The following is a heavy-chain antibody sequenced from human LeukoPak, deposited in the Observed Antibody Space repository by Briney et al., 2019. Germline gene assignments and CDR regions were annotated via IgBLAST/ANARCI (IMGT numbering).Heavy chain of an antibody. D-gene: IGHD3-10*01. CDR1: GYTFTSYD. J-gene: IGHJ3*02. V-gene: IGHV1-8*01. CDR3: ARSPGLLWFGELLDAFDI. CDR2: INPNSGNT. Sequence: GASVKVSCKASGYTFTSYDINWVRQATGQGLEWMGWINPNSGNTGYAQKFQGRVAMTRNTSISTAYMELSSLRSEDTAVYYCARSPGLLWFGELLDAFDIWGQGTMVTVSS.